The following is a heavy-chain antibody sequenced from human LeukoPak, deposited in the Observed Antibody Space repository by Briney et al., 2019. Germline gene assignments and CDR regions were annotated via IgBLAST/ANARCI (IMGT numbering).Heavy chain of an antibody. CDR3: TTLHYYDSSGYYFTY. D-gene: IGHD3-22*01. V-gene: IGHV3-15*01. CDR2: IKSQSDGWTT. CDR1: GITFSNAW. J-gene: IGHJ4*02. Sequence: GGSLRLSCAASGITFSNAWMSWVRQAPGKGPEWVGRIKSQSDGWTTDNAAPVKGRFTISTDDSKNTLYLQMNSLKIEDTAVYYCTTLHYYDSSGYYFTYWGRGTLVTVSS.